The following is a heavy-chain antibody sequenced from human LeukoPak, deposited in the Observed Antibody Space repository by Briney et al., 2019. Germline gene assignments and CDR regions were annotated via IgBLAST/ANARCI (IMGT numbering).Heavy chain of an antibody. J-gene: IGHJ4*02. CDR2: ISSSSSTI. CDR1: GFTVSSNY. V-gene: IGHV3-11*01. Sequence: GGSLRLSCAASGFTVSSNYMSWVRQAPGKGLEWVSYISSSSSTIYYADSVKGRFTVSRDNAKNSLYLQMNSLRAEDTAVYYCARVDTMIVVVITSPDYWGQGTLVTVSS. CDR3: ARVDTMIVVVITSPDY. D-gene: IGHD3-22*01.